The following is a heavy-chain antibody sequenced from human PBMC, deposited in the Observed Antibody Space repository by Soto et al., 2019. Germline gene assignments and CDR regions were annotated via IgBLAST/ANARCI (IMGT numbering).Heavy chain of an antibody. J-gene: IGHJ5*02. CDR3: ASTYSTSWYWFDP. CDR2: IFSNDEK. D-gene: IGHD6-13*01. V-gene: IGHV2-26*04. CDR1: GFLLSNAGLG. Sequence: QVTVKESGPVLVKPTETLTLTCNVSGFLLSNAGLGVSWIRQPPGKALEWLAHIFSNDEKSYSTSLKSRLTISKDTSKSQVVLTMTNMDPVDTATYYCASTYSTSWYWFDPWGQGTLVTVSS.